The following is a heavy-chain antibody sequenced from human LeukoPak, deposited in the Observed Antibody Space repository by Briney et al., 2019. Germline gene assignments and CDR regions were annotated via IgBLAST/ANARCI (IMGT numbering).Heavy chain of an antibody. CDR1: GFTFSSYT. CDR2: ISSTSDYI. V-gene: IGHV3-21*01. CDR3: ARVFYGDYVDY. Sequence: GGSLRLSRAASGFTFSSYTMNWVRQAPGKGLEWVSSISSTSDYIYYADSVKGRFTISRDYAKNSLYLQMNSLRAEDTAMYYCARVFYGDYVDYWGQGTLVTVSS. J-gene: IGHJ4*02. D-gene: IGHD4-17*01.